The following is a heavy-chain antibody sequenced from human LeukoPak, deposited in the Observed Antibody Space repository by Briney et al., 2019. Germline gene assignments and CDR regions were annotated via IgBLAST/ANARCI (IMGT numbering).Heavy chain of an antibody. Sequence: SETLSLTCTVSGGSISSYYWSWIRQPPGKGLEWIGYIYTSGSTNYNPSLKSQVTISVDTSKNQFSLKLSSVTAADTAVYYCARRGVVVPAASPYWYFDLWGRGTLVTVSS. CDR2: IYTSGST. CDR1: GGSISSYY. D-gene: IGHD2-2*01. CDR3: ARRGVVVPAASPYWYFDL. V-gene: IGHV4-4*09. J-gene: IGHJ2*01.